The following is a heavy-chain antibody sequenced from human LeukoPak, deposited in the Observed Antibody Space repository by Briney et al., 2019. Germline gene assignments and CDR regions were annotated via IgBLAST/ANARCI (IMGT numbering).Heavy chain of an antibody. J-gene: IGHJ4*02. D-gene: IGHD3-22*01. CDR2: ISVRSNYR. CDR1: GYTFSDFS. CDR3: VRLRRNNDRSGYYYYYDY. Sequence: GGSLTLSCAASGYTFSDFSVNWVRQAPGKGLEWISSISVRSNYRYYADSVRGRFTISRDDARDSLFLQMNSLRAEDTAVYFCVRLRRNNDRSGYYYYYDYWGQGTLVTVSS. V-gene: IGHV3-21*01.